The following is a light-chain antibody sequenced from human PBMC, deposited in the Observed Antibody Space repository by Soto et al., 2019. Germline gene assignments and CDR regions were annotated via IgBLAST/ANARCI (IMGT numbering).Light chain of an antibody. J-gene: IGLJ2*01. Sequence: QSVLTQPPSASGTPGQWVTISCSGSSSNIGSNYVYWYQQIPGTAPKLLISRNNQRPSGVPDRSSGSKSGTSASLAISGLRSEDEAHYYCAAWDDSLSGVVFGGGTKVTVL. CDR3: AAWDDSLSGVV. CDR2: RNN. CDR1: SSNIGSNY. V-gene: IGLV1-47*01.